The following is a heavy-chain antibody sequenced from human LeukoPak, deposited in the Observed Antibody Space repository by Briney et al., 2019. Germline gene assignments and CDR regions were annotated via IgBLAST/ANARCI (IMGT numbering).Heavy chain of an antibody. CDR3: AKALSRRLRDYGLPDAFDI. J-gene: IGHJ3*02. D-gene: IGHD4-17*01. CDR2: IYSGGST. CDR1: GFTVSSNY. V-gene: IGHV3-53*01. Sequence: PGGSLRLSCAASGFTVSSNYMSWVRQAPGKGLEWVSVIYSGGSTYYADSVKGRFTISRDNSKSTLYLQMNSPRAEDTAVYYCAKALSRRLRDYGLPDAFDIWGQGTMVTVSS.